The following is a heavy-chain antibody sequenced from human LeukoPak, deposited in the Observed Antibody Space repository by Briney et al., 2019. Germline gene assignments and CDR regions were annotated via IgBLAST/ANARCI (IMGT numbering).Heavy chain of an antibody. V-gene: IGHV3-23*01. CDR1: GFTFSSYA. CDR3: ARKAGYYYGSGDY. Sequence: PGGSLRLSCAASGFTFSSYAMSWSARPQGRGWSGSQLLVVVAVAHTVKGRVTISRDNSKNTLYLQMNSLRAEDTAVYYCARKAGYYYGSGDYWGQGTLVTVSS. J-gene: IGHJ4*02. D-gene: IGHD3-10*01. CDR2: LVVVAVA.